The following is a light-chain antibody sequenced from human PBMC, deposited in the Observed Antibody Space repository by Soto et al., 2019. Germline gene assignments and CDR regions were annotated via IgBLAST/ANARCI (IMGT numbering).Light chain of an antibody. J-gene: IGKJ5*01. CDR1: QSVRTK. V-gene: IGKV3-15*01. CDR2: DAS. Sequence: EIVMTQSPDTLYVSPGEGATLSCRASQSVRTKLAWYQQKAGQAPRLLIYDASTRATGIPDRFSGGGSGTEFTLTISSLQSEDFVVYYCQQYNSWPPITFGQGTRLEIK. CDR3: QQYNSWPPIT.